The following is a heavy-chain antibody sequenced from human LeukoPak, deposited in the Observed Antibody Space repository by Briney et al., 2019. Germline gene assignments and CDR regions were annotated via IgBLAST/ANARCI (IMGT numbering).Heavy chain of an antibody. J-gene: IGHJ4*02. CDR2: IYYSGST. CDR3: ARRPVVTPRAYFDY. CDR1: GDSINSYY. Sequence: SETLSLTCTVSGDSINSYYWSWIRQPPGKGLEWIGNIYYSGSTNYNPSLKSRVTISIDTSRTQFSLNLSSVTAADTAMYYCARRPVVTPRAYFDYWGQGTLVTVSS. V-gene: IGHV4-59*08. D-gene: IGHD4-23*01.